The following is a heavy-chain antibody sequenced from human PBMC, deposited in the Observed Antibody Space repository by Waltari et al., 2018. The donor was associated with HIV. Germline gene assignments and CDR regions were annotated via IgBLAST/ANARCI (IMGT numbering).Heavy chain of an antibody. J-gene: IGHJ6*02. V-gene: IGHV1-69*04. Sequence: QVRLVQSGAEVKKPGSSVKISCKASGDTFSSNAVTWVRQAPGQGLEWMGRITPVLHTADYAQKFHGRVTITVDRSTATVYRELSSLRSDDTAVYYCARGRAIHLGMDVWGQGTTVTVSS. CDR1: GDTFSSNA. CDR3: ARGRAIHLGMDV. CDR2: ITPVLHTA.